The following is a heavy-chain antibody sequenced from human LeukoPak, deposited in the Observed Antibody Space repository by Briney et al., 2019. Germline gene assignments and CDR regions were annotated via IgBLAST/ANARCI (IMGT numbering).Heavy chain of an antibody. Sequence: ASVKVSCRASGYTFTSYDIKWVRQATGQGLEWMGRMNPNSGNTDYAQKFQGRVTMTRNTSISTAYMEPSSLTSEGTAMYYCARRGKGLGYYMDVWGKGTTVTISS. CDR2: MNPNSGNT. D-gene: IGHD3-16*01. V-gene: IGHV1-8*01. J-gene: IGHJ6*03. CDR3: ARRGKGLGYYMDV. CDR1: GYTFTSYD.